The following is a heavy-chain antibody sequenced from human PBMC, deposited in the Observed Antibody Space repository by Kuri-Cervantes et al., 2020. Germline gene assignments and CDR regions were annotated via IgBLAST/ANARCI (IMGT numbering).Heavy chain of an antibody. CDR1: GCTFSSYD. CDR3: ARDRLRGTSCMGY. Sequence: WGTLRLSCAASGCTFSSYDMHWVRQAPGKGLEWVAVISYDGSNKYYAYSVKGRFTIYRDNAKNSLYLQMNSLRAEDTAVYYCARDRLRGTSCMGYWCPGTLVTVSS. J-gene: IGHJ4*02. D-gene: IGHD2-2*01. V-gene: IGHV3-30*03. CDR2: ISYDGSNK.